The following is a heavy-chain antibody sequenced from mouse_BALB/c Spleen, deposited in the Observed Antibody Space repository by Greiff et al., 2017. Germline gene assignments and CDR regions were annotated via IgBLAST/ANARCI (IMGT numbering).Heavy chain of an antibody. Sequence: DVKLQESGPGLVKPSQSLSLTCTVTGYSITSDYAWNWIRQFPGNKLEWMGYISYSGSTSYNPSLKSRISITRDTSKNQFFLQLNSVTTEDTATYYCARSNRYDQAWFAYWGQGTLVTVSA. CDR3: ARSNRYDQAWFAY. D-gene: IGHD2-14*01. CDR1: GYSITSDYA. J-gene: IGHJ3*01. V-gene: IGHV3-2*02. CDR2: ISYSGST.